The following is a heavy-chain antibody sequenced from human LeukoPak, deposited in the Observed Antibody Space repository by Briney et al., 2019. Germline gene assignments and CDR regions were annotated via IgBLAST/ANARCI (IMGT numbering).Heavy chain of an antibody. CDR2: IYYSGST. CDR3: AGEPHEGY. V-gene: IGHV4-39*07. CDR1: GGSISSSSYY. J-gene: IGHJ4*02. Sequence: SETLSLTCTVSGGSISSSSYYWGWIRQPPGKGLEWIGSIYYSGSTYYNPSLKSRVTISVDTSKNQFSLKPSSVTAADTAVYYCAGEPHEGYWGQGTLVTVSS.